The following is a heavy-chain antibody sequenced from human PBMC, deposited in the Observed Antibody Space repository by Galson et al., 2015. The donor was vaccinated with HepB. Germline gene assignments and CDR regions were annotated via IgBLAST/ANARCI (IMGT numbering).Heavy chain of an antibody. V-gene: IGHV1-18*01. CDR3: ARLRGDIVVVPAAYYFDY. Sequence: SVKVSCKASGYTFTSYGISWVRQAPGQGLEWMGWISAYNGNTNYAQKLQGRVTMTTDTSTSTAYMELRSLRSDDTAVYYCARLRGDIVVVPAAYYFDYWGQGTLVTVSS. CDR2: ISAYNGNT. D-gene: IGHD2-2*01. J-gene: IGHJ4*02. CDR1: GYTFTSYG.